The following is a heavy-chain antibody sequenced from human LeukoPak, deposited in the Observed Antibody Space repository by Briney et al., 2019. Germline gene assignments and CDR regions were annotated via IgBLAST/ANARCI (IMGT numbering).Heavy chain of an antibody. D-gene: IGHD4-17*01. V-gene: IGHV1-8*01. CDR2: MNPNSGNT. CDR3: ARGHRMTTVTTTRHFDY. J-gene: IGHJ4*02. Sequence: QXXXXXXXMNPNSGNTGYAQKFQGRVTMTRNTSISTAYMELSSLRSEDTAVYYCARGHRMTTVTTTRHFDYWGQGTLVTVSS.